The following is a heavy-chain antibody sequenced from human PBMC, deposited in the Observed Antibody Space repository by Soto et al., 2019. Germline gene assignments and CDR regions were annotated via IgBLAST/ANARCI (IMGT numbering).Heavy chain of an antibody. D-gene: IGHD5-12*01. Sequence: GGSLRLSCAASGFTFSNAWMSWVRQAPGKGLEWVGRIKSKTDGGTTDYAAPVKGRFTISREDSKNTLYLQMNSLKTEDTAVYYCIWLHYYFDYWDQGTLVTVSS. J-gene: IGHJ4*02. V-gene: IGHV3-15*01. CDR1: GFTFSNAW. CDR3: IWLHYYFDY. CDR2: IKSKTDGGTT.